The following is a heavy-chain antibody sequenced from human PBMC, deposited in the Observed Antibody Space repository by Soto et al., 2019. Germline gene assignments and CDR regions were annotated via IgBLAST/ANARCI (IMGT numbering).Heavy chain of an antibody. CDR3: ARDSGGSFMSFDY. CDR1: GGSIGSGYYY. D-gene: IGHD2-15*01. V-gene: IGHV4-31*01. CDR2: VSYSGTT. Sequence: QVQLQESGPGLVKPSQTLSLTCTVSGGSIGSGYYYWSWIRQHPGKGLEWIGYVSYSGTTYYNPSLKSLLTISVDTSKNQFSLKLTSVTAADTAIYYCARDSGGSFMSFDYWGQGTLVTVSS. J-gene: IGHJ4*02.